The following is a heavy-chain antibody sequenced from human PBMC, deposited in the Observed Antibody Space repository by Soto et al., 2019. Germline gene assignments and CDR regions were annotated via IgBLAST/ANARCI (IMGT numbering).Heavy chain of an antibody. CDR1: GGSISSGDYY. D-gene: IGHD3-3*01. CDR3: ARWWSGSRQGFDP. J-gene: IGHJ5*02. CDR2: IYYSAST. Sequence: LCGGSISSGDYYWSWIRQHPGKGLEWIGYIYYSASTYYNPSLKSRVTISVDTSKNHFSLKLSSVTAADTAVYYCARWWSGSRQGFDPWGQGTLVTVSS. V-gene: IGHV4-31*02.